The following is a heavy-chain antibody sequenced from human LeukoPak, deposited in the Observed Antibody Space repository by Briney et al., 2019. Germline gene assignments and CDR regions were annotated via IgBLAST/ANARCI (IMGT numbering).Heavy chain of an antibody. D-gene: IGHD6-19*01. CDR1: GFTFSSYE. V-gene: IGHV3-7*01. Sequence: SGGSLRLSCAASGFTFSSYEMNWVRQAPGKGLEWVASIKPDGSEKYYLDSVKGRFTISRDNARDSLYLQMNSLRDDDTSVYFCAGDASALYWGRGTLVTVSS. CDR3: AGDASALY. CDR2: IKPDGSEK. J-gene: IGHJ4*02.